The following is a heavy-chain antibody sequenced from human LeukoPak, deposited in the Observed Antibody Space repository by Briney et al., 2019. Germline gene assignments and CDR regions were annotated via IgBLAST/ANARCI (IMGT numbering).Heavy chain of an antibody. CDR3: AKGNCSSTSCPGVYYYYMDV. CDR2: ISGSGAST. Sequence: GGSLRLSCAASGFTFSSYAMSWVRQAPGKGLEWVSAISGSGASTFYADSVKGRFTISRDESKNTLYLQMNSLRAEDTAVYYCAKGNCSSTSCPGVYYYYMDVWGKGTTVTVSS. D-gene: IGHD2-2*01. J-gene: IGHJ6*03. V-gene: IGHV3-23*01. CDR1: GFTFSSYA.